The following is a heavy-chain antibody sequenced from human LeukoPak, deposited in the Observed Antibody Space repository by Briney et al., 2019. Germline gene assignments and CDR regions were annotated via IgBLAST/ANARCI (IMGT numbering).Heavy chain of an antibody. D-gene: IGHD2-2*01. CDR2: ISGSGGST. Sequence: PGGSLRLSCAASVFTFSSYAMSWVRQAPGKGLEWVSSISGSGGSTYYADTVKGRFTISRDDSKNTLYLQMNSLRAEDTAVYYCAKDALRTKNYYFDYWGQGTLVTVSS. CDR1: VFTFSSYA. CDR3: AKDALRTKNYYFDY. V-gene: IGHV3-23*01. J-gene: IGHJ4*02.